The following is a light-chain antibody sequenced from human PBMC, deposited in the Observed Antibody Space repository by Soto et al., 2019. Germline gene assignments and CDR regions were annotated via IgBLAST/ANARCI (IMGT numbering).Light chain of an antibody. CDR2: GAS. Sequence: EIVMTQSPATLSVSPGERATLSYRASQSVSSNLAWYQQKPGQAPRLLIYGASTRATGIPARFSGSGSGTEFTLNISSLQSEDFAVYYCQQYNNWPRTFGQGTKVDIK. J-gene: IGKJ1*01. CDR1: QSVSSN. V-gene: IGKV3-15*01. CDR3: QQYNNWPRT.